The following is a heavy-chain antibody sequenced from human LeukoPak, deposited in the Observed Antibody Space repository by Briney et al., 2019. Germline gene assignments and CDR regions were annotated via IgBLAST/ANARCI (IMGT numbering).Heavy chain of an antibody. D-gene: IGHD3-22*01. CDR3: ARALASSEFDY. J-gene: IGHJ4*02. V-gene: IGHV3-13*01. Sequence: GGSLRLSCAASGFTFSSYDMHWVRQATGKGLEWVSAIGTAGDTYYPGSVKGRFTISRENAKNSLYLQMNSLRAGDTAVYYCARALASSEFDYWGQGTLVTVSS. CDR1: GFTFSSYD. CDR2: IGTAGDT.